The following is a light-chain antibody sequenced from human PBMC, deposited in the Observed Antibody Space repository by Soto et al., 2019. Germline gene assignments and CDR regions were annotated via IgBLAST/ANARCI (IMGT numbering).Light chain of an antibody. CDR3: QKYTNVPA. Sequence: DIQINQSASSLSASVGDRVTITCRASQGISNYLAWYQQIPGKVPKLLISAASTLQSGVPSRFSGSGSGTDFTLTISSLQPEDVATYYCQKYTNVPAFGGGTKVEIK. CDR1: QGISNY. V-gene: IGKV1-27*01. CDR2: AAS. J-gene: IGKJ4*01.